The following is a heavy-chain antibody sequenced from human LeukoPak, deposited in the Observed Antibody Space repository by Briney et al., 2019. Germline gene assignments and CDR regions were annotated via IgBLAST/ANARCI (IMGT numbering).Heavy chain of an antibody. V-gene: IGHV1-69*04. D-gene: IGHD3-9*01. CDR3: ATKGILTGYYSFDY. CDR1: GGTFSSYA. J-gene: IGHJ4*02. Sequence: SVKVSCKASGGTFSSYAISWVRQAPGQGLEWMGRIIPILGIANYAQKFQGRVTITADKSTSTAYMELSSLRSEDTAVYYCATKGILTGYYSFDYWGQGTLVTVSS. CDR2: IIPILGIA.